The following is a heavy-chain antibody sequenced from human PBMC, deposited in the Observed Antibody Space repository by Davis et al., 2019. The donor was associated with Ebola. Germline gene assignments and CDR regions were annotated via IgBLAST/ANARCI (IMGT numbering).Heavy chain of an antibody. V-gene: IGHV3-11*01. Sequence: GGSLRLSCAASGFTFSDYYMSWIRQAPGKGLEWVSYISSSGSTIYYADSVKGRFTISRDNSKNTVYMQMHNLRAEDTAVYYCASREVGLHNLYWGEGTLVSVSS. CDR1: GFTFSDYY. J-gene: IGHJ4*02. CDR3: ASREVGLHNLY. D-gene: IGHD1-26*01. CDR2: ISSSGSTI.